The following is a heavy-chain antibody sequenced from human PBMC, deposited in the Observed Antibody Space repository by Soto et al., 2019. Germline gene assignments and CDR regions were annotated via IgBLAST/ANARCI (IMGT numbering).Heavy chain of an antibody. CDR1: GFTFSDHY. D-gene: IGHD3-10*01. CDR2: ISGSGHDT. J-gene: IGHJ4*02. CDR3: TGVARLADY. Sequence: QVHLVESGGGLVKPGGSLRLSCVASGFTFSDHYMNWIRQSPGKGLEWISYISGSGHDTNYADSVKGRFTISRDNRKNPLSLELNSLRDEDTAMYYCTGVARLADYWGQGTLVTVSA. V-gene: IGHV3-11*05.